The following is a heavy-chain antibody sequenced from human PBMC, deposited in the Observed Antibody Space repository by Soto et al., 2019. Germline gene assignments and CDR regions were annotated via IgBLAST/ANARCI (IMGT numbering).Heavy chain of an antibody. CDR3: ARTYYDFWSGYSNRAYYYYYMDV. V-gene: IGHV4-59*01. Sequence: SETLSLTCTVSGGSISSYYWSWIRQPPGKGLEWIGYIYYSGSTNYNPSLKSRVTISVDTSKNQFSLKLSSVTAADTAVYYCARTYYDFWSGYSNRAYYYYYMDVWGKGTTVTVSS. D-gene: IGHD3-3*01. CDR1: GGSISSYY. CDR2: IYYSGST. J-gene: IGHJ6*03.